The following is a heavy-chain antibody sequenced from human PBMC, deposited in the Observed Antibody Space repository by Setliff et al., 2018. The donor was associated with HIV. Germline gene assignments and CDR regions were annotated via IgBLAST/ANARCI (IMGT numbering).Heavy chain of an antibody. CDR3: ARVPTSSWYVTTQRTKEYFHH. V-gene: IGHV4-39*07. Sequence: PSETLSLTCTVSGGSIKSSSYYWGWIRQPPGKGLDWIGSIYYSGNTYYNPSLKSRVTISEDTSRNQFSLRLSSVTAADTAIYYCARVPTSSWYVTTQRTKEYFHHWGQGTLVT. J-gene: IGHJ1*01. CDR1: GGSIKSSSYY. CDR2: IYYSGNT. D-gene: IGHD6-13*01.